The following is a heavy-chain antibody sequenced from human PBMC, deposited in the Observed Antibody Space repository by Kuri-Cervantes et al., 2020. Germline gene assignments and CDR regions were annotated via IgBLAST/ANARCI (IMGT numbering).Heavy chain of an antibody. Sequence: GGSLRLSCAASGFTFSSYEMNWVRQAPGKGLEWVSYISSSGSTIYYADSVKGRFTISRDNAKNSLYLQMNSLRAEDTAVYYCARSTSYGDYVVYWGQGTLVTVSS. D-gene: IGHD4-17*01. V-gene: IGHV3-48*03. CDR3: ARSTSYGDYVVY. CDR1: GFTFSSYE. J-gene: IGHJ4*02. CDR2: ISSSGSTI.